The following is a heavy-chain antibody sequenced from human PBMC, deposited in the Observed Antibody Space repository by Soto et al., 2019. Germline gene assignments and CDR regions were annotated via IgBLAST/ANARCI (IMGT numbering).Heavy chain of an antibody. CDR1: GFSLTTSGVG. D-gene: IGHD3-10*01. Sequence: SGPTLVNPTQTLTLTCTFSGFSLTTSGVGVGWIRQPPGKALEYLGLIYWNDDRRYSPSLKNRLTIIKDASKNQVVLTMTDMDPVDTATYYCAREARMVRGVIPYYYGMDVWGQGTTVTVS. CDR3: AREARMVRGVIPYYYGMDV. J-gene: IGHJ6*02. CDR2: IYWNDDR. V-gene: IGHV2-5*01.